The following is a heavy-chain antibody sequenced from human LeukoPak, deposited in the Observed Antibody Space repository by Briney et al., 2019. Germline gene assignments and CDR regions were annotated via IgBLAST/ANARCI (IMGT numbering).Heavy chain of an antibody. V-gene: IGHV3-23*01. D-gene: IGHD6-19*01. Sequence: LGGSLRLSCAASRFTFSSYAMSWVRQAPGKGLEWVSGISGSGGSTNSADSVKGRFTISRDNSENTLYLQMNSLRAEDTAIYYCAKGFSSGWYYFDYWGQGTLVTVSS. CDR3: AKGFSSGWYYFDY. CDR2: ISGSGGST. J-gene: IGHJ4*02. CDR1: RFTFSSYA.